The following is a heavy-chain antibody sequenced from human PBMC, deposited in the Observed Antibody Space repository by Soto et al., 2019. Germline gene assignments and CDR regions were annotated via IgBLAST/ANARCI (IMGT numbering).Heavy chain of an antibody. D-gene: IGHD3-10*01. V-gene: IGHV4-59*01. CDR3: ARVTDYYGSGSYDWFDP. Sequence: PSETLSLTCTVSGGXISSYYWSWIRQPPGKGLEWIGDIFYSGNTKYNPSLKRRVTISLDTSKNELSLKLRSVTAADTAMYYCARVTDYYGSGSYDWFDPWGQGTQVTVSS. CDR2: IFYSGNT. J-gene: IGHJ5*02. CDR1: GGXISSYY.